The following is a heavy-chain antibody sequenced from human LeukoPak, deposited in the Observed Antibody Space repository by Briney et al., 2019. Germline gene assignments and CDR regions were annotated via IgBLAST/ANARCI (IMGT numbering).Heavy chain of an antibody. J-gene: IGHJ5*02. D-gene: IGHD2-2*01. V-gene: IGHV1-69*06. CDR2: IIPIFGTA. Sequence: SVKLSCKASGGTFSSYAISWVRQAPGKGLEWMGGIIPIFGTANYAQKFQGRVTITADKSTSTAYMELSSLRSEDTAVYYCARDGSPKFDPWGRGTLVTVSS. CDR3: ARDGSPKFDP. CDR1: GGTFSSYA.